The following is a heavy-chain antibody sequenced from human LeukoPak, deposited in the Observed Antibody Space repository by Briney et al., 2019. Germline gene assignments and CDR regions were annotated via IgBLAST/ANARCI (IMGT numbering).Heavy chain of an antibody. CDR1: GFTVSSNY. D-gene: IGHD6-19*01. V-gene: IGHV3-53*01. CDR2: LYIGGAT. Sequence: GGSLRLSCAASGFTVSSNYMSWVRQPAGKGLEWVSVLYIGGATFYADSVKGRVTISRDTSKNTLYLQMNDLRADDTDVYYCQKLKGWYGEGFFDYWGQGTLVTVSS. CDR3: QKLKGWYGEGFFDY. J-gene: IGHJ4*02.